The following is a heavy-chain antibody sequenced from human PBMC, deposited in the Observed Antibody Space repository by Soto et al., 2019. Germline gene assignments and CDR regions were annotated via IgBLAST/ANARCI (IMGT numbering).Heavy chain of an antibody. CDR1: GYTFTSYG. CDR3: ARVLYSGSPTSHEVG. V-gene: IGHV1-69*13. Sequence: GASVKASCKASGYTFTSYGISWVRQAPGQGLEWMGGIITNNGKANYAQKFQGRVTITADESTSTAYMELSSLRSEDTAVYYCARVLYSGSPTSHEVGWGQGTLVTVSS. D-gene: IGHD1-26*01. CDR2: IITNNGKA. J-gene: IGHJ4*02.